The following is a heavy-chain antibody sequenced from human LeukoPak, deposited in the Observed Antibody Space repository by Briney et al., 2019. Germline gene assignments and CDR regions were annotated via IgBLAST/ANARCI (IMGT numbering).Heavy chain of an antibody. V-gene: IGHV4-39*07. J-gene: IGHJ4*02. CDR2: IYYSGST. CDR1: GGSITNNSDY. CDR3: ARTYDSSGYYSY. D-gene: IGHD3-22*01. Sequence: SETLSLTCTVSGGSITNNSDYWGCIRQPPGKGLEWIGSIYYSGSTYYNPSLKSRVTISVDTSKNQFSLKLSSVTAADTAVYYCARTYDSSGYYSYWGQGTLVTVSS.